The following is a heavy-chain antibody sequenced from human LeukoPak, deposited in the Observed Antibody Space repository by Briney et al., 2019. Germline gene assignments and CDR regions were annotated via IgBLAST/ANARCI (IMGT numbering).Heavy chain of an antibody. CDR1: GFTFSSSS. D-gene: IGHD2-2*01. CDR3: AKDLAPAAY. CDR2: LTGSGGST. V-gene: IGHV3-23*01. J-gene: IGHJ4*02. Sequence: GSLRLSCAASGFTFSSSSMSWVRQAPGKGLEWVSALTGSGGSTYYADSVKGRFTISRDNSKKTLFLQMNSLRAEDTAVYYCAKDLAPAAYWGQGTLVTVSS.